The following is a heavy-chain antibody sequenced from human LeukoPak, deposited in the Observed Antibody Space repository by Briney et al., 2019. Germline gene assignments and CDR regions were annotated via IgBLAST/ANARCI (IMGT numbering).Heavy chain of an antibody. Sequence: ASVKVSCKASGYTFTSYGISWVRQAPGQGLEWMGWISAYNGSTNYAQKLQGRVTMTTDTSTSTAYMELRSLRSDDTAVYYCARDQHVVVREYYFDYWGQGTLVTVSS. CDR2: ISAYNGST. CDR3: ARDQHVVVREYYFDY. D-gene: IGHD2-2*01. CDR1: GYTFTSYG. V-gene: IGHV1-18*01. J-gene: IGHJ4*02.